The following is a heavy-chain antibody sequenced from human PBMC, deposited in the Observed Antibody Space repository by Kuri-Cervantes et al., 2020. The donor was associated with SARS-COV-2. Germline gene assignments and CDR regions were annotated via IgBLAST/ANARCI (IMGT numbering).Heavy chain of an antibody. J-gene: IGHJ4*02. D-gene: IGHD1-14*01. CDR2: IKYDESEK. CDR3: VRKPAAGFDF. V-gene: IGHV3-7*03. CDR1: GFTFADYW. Sequence: GESLKISCSVSGFTFADYWMAWVRQAPGGGLETVANIKYDESEKHHLDSVKGRFIISRDNAENSLFLQMNSLRVEDTAMYYCVRKPAAGFDFWGQGTLVTVSS.